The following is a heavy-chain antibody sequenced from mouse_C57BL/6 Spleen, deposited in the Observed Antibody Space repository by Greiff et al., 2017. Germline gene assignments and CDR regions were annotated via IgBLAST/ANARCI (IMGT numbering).Heavy chain of an antibody. J-gene: IGHJ2*01. V-gene: IGHV1-81*01. CDR2: IYPRSGNT. Sequence: VQLQQSGAELARPGASVKLSCKASGYTFTSYGISWVKQRPGQGLEWIGEIYPRSGNTYYNEKFKGKATLTADKSSSTAYMELRSLTSEDSAVYFCARPYYYGSSYNVDYWGQGTTLTVSS. CDR1: GYTFTSYG. CDR3: ARPYYYGSSYNVDY. D-gene: IGHD1-1*01.